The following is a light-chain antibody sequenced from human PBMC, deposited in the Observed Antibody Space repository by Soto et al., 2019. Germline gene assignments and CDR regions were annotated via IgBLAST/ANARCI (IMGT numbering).Light chain of an antibody. CDR1: QTVSNIY. Sequence: EIVLTQSPGTLSLSPGETATVSRRASQTVSNIYLAWYQQKPGQAPRLLIQGASSRASGIPDRFSGSGSGTDFTLTISRLEPEDFAVYYCQQYDNPGWTFGQGTKVDIK. CDR2: GAS. V-gene: IGKV3-20*01. CDR3: QQYDNPGWT. J-gene: IGKJ1*01.